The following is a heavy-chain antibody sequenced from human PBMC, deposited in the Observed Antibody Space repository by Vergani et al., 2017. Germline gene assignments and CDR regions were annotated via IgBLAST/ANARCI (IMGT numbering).Heavy chain of an antibody. D-gene: IGHD1-14*01. Sequence: EVQLVESGGGLVQPGRSLRLSCTASGFTFGDYAMSWFRQAPGEGLEWVGFIRSKAYGGTTEYGASVKGRFTISRDDSNSIAYLQMNSLKTEDTAVYYCTREITGIPIDYWGQGTLVTVSS. CDR1: GFTFGDYA. CDR2: IRSKAYGGTT. CDR3: TREITGIPIDY. J-gene: IGHJ4*02. V-gene: IGHV3-49*03.